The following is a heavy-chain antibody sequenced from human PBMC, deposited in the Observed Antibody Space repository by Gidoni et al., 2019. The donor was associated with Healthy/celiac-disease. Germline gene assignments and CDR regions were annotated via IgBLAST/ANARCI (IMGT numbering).Heavy chain of an antibody. Sequence: QVQLVESGGGVVQPGRSLRLSCAASGFTFSSYGMHWVRQAPGKGLEWVAVISYDGSNKYYADSVKGRFTISRDNSKNTLYLQMNSLRAEDTAVYYCAKELGSMVRGVISFPYYYYGMDVWGQGTTVTVSS. CDR3: AKELGSMVRGVISFPYYYYGMDV. J-gene: IGHJ6*02. CDR1: GFTFSSYG. V-gene: IGHV3-30*18. D-gene: IGHD3-10*01. CDR2: ISYDGSNK.